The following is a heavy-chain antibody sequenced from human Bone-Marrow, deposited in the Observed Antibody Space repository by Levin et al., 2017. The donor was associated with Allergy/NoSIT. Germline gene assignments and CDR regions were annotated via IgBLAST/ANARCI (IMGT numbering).Heavy chain of an antibody. D-gene: IGHD4-17*01. CDR3: ARDQVSGDYGSGGTFYFYYYMDV. CDR2: ISDSGTST. CDR1: GFTFTSYA. Sequence: GESLKISCAASGFTFTSYAMSWVRQAPGKGLEWVSGISDSGTSTDYADSVKGRFTISRDNPKNTLYLQMNSLRAEDTAVYYCARDQVSGDYGSGGTFYFYYYMDVWGRGTTVTVSS. V-gene: IGHV3-23*01. J-gene: IGHJ6*03.